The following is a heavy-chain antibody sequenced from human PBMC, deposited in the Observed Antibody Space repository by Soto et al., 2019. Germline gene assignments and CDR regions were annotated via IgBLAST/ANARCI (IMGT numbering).Heavy chain of an antibody. CDR3: ARGRGISGWYSYYYGMDV. D-gene: IGHD6-19*01. J-gene: IGHJ6*02. V-gene: IGHV4-59*01. Sequence: SETLSLTCTVSGGSISSYYWSWIRQPPGKGLEWIGYIYYSGSTNYNPSLKSRVTISVDTSKNQLSLKLSSVTAADTAVYYCARGRGISGWYSYYYGMDVWGQGTTVTVSS. CDR1: GGSISSYY. CDR2: IYYSGST.